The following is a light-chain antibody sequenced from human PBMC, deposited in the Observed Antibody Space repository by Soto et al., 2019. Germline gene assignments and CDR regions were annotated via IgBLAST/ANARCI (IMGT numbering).Light chain of an antibody. J-gene: IGLJ1*01. Sequence: QSALTQPASVSGSPGQSITISCTGTSSDVGAYNYVSWYQQHPGKAPKLMIQEVTNRPSGVSHRVSGSKSGSTASLTISGLRTEDEADYYCGSFTTSNTLVFGTGTKLTVL. V-gene: IGLV2-14*01. CDR2: EVT. CDR3: GSFTTSNTLV. CDR1: SSDVGAYNY.